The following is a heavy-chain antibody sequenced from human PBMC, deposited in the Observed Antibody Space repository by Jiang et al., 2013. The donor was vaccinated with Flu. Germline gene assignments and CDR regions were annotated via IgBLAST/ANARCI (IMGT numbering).Heavy chain of an antibody. CDR3: ARSGQNYYDSSGYYPPERYYFDY. Sequence: RLSCAASGFTFSSYWMSWVRQAPGKGLEWVANIKQDGSEKYYVDSVKGRFTISRDNAKNSLYLQMNSLRAEDTAVYYCARSGQNYYDSSGYYPPERYYFDYWGQGTLVTVSS. D-gene: IGHD3-22*01. CDR2: IKQDGSEK. J-gene: IGHJ4*02. CDR1: GFTFSSYW. V-gene: IGHV3-7*01.